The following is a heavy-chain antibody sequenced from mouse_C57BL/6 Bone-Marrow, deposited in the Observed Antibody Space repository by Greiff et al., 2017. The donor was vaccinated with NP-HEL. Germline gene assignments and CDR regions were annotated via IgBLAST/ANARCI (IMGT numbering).Heavy chain of an antibody. J-gene: IGHJ4*01. CDR2: IYPSDSET. CDR1: GYTFTSYW. V-gene: IGHV1-61*01. CDR3: ARSRGTGYYAMDY. D-gene: IGHD3-3*01. Sequence: QVQLQQPGAELVRPGSSVKLSCKASGYTFTSYWMDWVQQRPGQGLEWIGNIYPSDSETHYNQKFKDKATLTVDKSSSTAYMQLSSLTSEDSAVYYCARSRGTGYYAMDYWGQGTSVTVSS.